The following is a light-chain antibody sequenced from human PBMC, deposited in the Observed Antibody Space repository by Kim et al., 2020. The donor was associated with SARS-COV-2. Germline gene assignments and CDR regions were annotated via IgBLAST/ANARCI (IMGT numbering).Light chain of an antibody. CDR1: QSVSNN. CDR2: GVS. CDR3: QQHDHWPLT. J-gene: IGKJ4*01. Sequence: EVVMTQSPATLSVSPGERATLSCRASQSVSNNYLAWYQQKPGQPPRLLIYGVSTRATGIPARFSGSGSGTDFTLTISSLQSEDFAVYYCQQHDHWPLTFGGGTKLEI. V-gene: IGKV3-15*01.